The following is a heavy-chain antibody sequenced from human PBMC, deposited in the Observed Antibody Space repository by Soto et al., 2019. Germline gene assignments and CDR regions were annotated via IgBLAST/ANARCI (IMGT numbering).Heavy chain of an antibody. V-gene: IGHV3-23*01. J-gene: IGHJ4*02. CDR3: AKRSTIFGVVTHFDY. D-gene: IGHD3-3*01. CDR2: ISGSGGST. Sequence: PGGSLRLSCAASGFTFSSYAMSWVRQAPGKGLEWVSAISGSGGSTYYADSVKGRFTISRDNPKNTLYLQMNSLRAEDTAVYYCAKRSTIFGVVTHFDYWGQGTLVTVSP. CDR1: GFTFSSYA.